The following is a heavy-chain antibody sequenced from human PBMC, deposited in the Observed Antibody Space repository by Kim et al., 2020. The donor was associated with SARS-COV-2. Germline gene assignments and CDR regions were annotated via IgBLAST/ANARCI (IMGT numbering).Heavy chain of an antibody. J-gene: IGHJ3*02. Sequence: ASVKVSCKVSGYTLTELSMHWVRQAPGKGLEWMGGFDPEDGETIYAQKFQGRVTMTEDTSTDTAYMELSSLRSEDTAVYYCATDLGYYDSSGYYNGGDAFDIWGQGTMVTVSS. D-gene: IGHD3-22*01. CDR2: FDPEDGET. CDR1: GYTLTELS. CDR3: ATDLGYYDSSGYYNGGDAFDI. V-gene: IGHV1-24*01.